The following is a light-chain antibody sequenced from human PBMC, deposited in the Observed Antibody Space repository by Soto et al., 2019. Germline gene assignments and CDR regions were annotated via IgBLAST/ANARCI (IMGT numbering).Light chain of an antibody. CDR1: EALSSSY. CDR2: AAC. J-gene: IGKJ2*01. CDR3: QQQGT. Sequence: EIVLTQSPGTLSLSPGERATHSCGASEALSSSYLVWYQQKPCQAPGLLIYAACSRDTGIPDRFSGSGSATEYTLTINTLEPEDFAVYYCQQQGTFGQGTKLEIK. V-gene: IGKV3-20*01.